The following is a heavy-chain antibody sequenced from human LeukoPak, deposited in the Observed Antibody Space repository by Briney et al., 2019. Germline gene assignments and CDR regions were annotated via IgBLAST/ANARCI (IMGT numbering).Heavy chain of an antibody. CDR1: GFTFSSYW. Sequence: TGGSLRLSCAASGFTFSSYWMSWVRQAPGKGLEWVANIKKDGSEKYYVDSVKGRLTISRDNAKNSLSLQMNSLRVEDTAVYYCARDHGSGSYWEGFDPWGQGTLVTVSS. V-gene: IGHV3-7*01. J-gene: IGHJ5*02. CDR2: IKKDGSEK. CDR3: ARDHGSGSYWEGFDP. D-gene: IGHD3-10*01.